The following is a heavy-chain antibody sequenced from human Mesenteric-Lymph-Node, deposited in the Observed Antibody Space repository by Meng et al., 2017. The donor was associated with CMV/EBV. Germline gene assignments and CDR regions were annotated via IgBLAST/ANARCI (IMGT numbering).Heavy chain of an antibody. CDR3: ARVDDRSGWFDC. CDR1: GDSVSSNSAA. J-gene: IGHJ4*02. D-gene: IGHD6-19*01. V-gene: IGHV6-1*01. Sequence: ISGDSVSSNSAAWNWIRQSPSRGLEWLGRTYSRSKWYNDYAVSVQSRITINSDTSKNQFSLHLNSVTPEDTAVYYCARVDDRSGWFDCWGQGTLVTVSS. CDR2: TYSRSKWYN.